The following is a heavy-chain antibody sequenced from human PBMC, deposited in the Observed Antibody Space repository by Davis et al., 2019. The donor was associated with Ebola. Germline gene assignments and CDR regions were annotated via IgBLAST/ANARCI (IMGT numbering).Heavy chain of an antibody. V-gene: IGHV1-2*02. CDR3: AVGADCSSTSCYMEGYYYYGMDV. CDR2: INPNSGGT. J-gene: IGHJ6*02. D-gene: IGHD2-2*02. Sequence: ASVKVSCKASGYTFTGYYMHWVRQAPGQGLEWMGWINPNSGGTNYAQKFQGRVTMTRDTSISTAYMELRSLRSDDTAVYYCAVGADCSSTSCYMEGYYYYGMDVWGQGTTVTVSS. CDR1: GYTFTGYY.